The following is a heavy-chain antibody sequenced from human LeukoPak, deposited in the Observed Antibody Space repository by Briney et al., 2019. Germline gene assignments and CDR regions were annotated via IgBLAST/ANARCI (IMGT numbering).Heavy chain of an antibody. CDR2: INPNSGGT. CDR3: AREGYSSSSGDY. D-gene: IGHD6-6*01. CDR1: GYTFTAYC. V-gene: IGHV1-2*02. J-gene: IGHJ4*02. Sequence: ASVKVSCKASGYTFTAYCMHWVRQAPGQGLEWMGWINPNSGGTNYAQKFQGRVTMTRDTSISTAYMELSRLRSDDTAVYYCAREGYSSSSGDYWGQGTLVTVSS.